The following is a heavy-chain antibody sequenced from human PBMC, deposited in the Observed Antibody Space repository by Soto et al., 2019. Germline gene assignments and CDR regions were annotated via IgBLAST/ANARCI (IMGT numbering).Heavy chain of an antibody. Sequence: CSLEISSASFRCTFYTSWVNLARQNPGKGREWVGRIKSKGNGGTIDYAAPVKGRFTISRDDSKNTLYLEMNSLNTEDTAVYYCTADLPNWGAYAFDYCGQGIFVSVSS. CDR1: RCTFYTSW. D-gene: IGHD7-27*01. V-gene: IGHV3-15*07. J-gene: IGHJ4*02. CDR2: IKSKGNGGTI. CDR3: TADLPNWGAYAFDY.